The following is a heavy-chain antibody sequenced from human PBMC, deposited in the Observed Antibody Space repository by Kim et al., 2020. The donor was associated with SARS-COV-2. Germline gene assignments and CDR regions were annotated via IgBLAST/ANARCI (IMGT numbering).Heavy chain of an antibody. Sequence: SETLSLTCTVSGGSISSGGYYWSWIRQHPGKGLEWIGYIYYSGSTYYNPSLKSRVTISVDTSKNQFSLKLSSVTAADTAVYYCARDRGVATIFGYYYYYYGMDFWGQGTTVTVSS. CDR2: IYYSGST. J-gene: IGHJ6*02. V-gene: IGHV4-31*03. CDR3: ARDRGVATIFGYYYYYYGMDF. D-gene: IGHD3-3*01. CDR1: GGSISSGGYY.